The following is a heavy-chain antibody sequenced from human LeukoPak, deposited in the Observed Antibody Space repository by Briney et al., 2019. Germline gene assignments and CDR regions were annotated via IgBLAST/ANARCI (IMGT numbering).Heavy chain of an antibody. CDR2: INPNSGAT. D-gene: IGHD4-17*01. CDR3: ARPSDYGDYIDY. J-gene: IGHJ4*02. V-gene: IGHV1-2*02. Sequence: ASVKASCKGSGYTFTDHYMHWVRQAPGQGLEWMAKINPNSGATAYAERFQGRVTLTWDTSISTVYMELRTLTSGATAVYYCARPSDYGDYIDYWGQGTLVTVSS. CDR1: GYTFTDHY.